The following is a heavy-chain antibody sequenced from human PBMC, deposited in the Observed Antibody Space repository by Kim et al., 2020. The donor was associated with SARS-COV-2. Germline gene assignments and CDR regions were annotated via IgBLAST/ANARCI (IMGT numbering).Heavy chain of an antibody. CDR1: NGCISGNW. J-gene: IGHJ5*02. V-gene: IGHV4-4*02. D-gene: IGHD1-26*01. Sequence: SETLSLTCAVSNGCISGNWWTWVRQPPGKGLEWIGEIYHSGGTTYNPSLRSRVTISVDKSKNHFSLNLSSVTAADTAVYYCARLNSDSGKYFWFDPWGQGTLVTVSS. CDR2: IYHSGGT. CDR3: ARLNSDSGKYFWFDP.